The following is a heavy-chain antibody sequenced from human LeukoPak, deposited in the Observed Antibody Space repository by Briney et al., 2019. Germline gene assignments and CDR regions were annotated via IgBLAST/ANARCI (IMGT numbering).Heavy chain of an antibody. Sequence: SETLSLTCTVSGGSISSSSYYWSWIRQPAGKGLEWIGRIYTSGSTNYNPSLKRRVTISVDTSKNQFSLKLSSVTAADTAVYYCARLYYYDSSAPRGLDAFDIWGQGTMVTVSS. V-gene: IGHV4-61*02. J-gene: IGHJ3*02. CDR2: IYTSGST. D-gene: IGHD3-22*01. CDR3: ARLYYYDSSAPRGLDAFDI. CDR1: GGSISSSSYY.